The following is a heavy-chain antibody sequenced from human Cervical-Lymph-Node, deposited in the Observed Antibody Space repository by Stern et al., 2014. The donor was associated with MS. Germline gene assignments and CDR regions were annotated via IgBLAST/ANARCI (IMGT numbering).Heavy chain of an antibody. CDR1: GFTFSSYS. D-gene: IGHD3-3*01. CDR2: ISSTSSTI. Sequence: EVQLLESGGGLVQPGGSLRLSCAASGFTFSSYSMNWVRQAPGKGLEGVSYISSTSSTIYYADSVKGRFTISRDNAKNSLDLKMNSLRDEDTAVYYCARANYDFWSGDSSFQRYYYGMDVWGQGTTVTASS. J-gene: IGHJ6*02. V-gene: IGHV3-48*02. CDR3: ARANYDFWSGDSSFQRYYYGMDV.